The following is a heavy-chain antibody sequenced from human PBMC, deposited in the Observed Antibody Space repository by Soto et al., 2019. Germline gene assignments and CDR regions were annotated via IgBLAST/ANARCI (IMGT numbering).Heavy chain of an antibody. CDR2: TYYRSKWYN. Sequence: PSQTLSLTCAISGDSVSSNSAAWNWIRQSPSRGLEWLGRTYYRSKWYNDYAVSVKSRITINPDTSKNQFSLQLNSVTPEDTAVYYCARAQLELRFYYYYGMDVWGQGTTVTVSS. V-gene: IGHV6-1*01. CDR3: ARAQLELRFYYYYGMDV. D-gene: IGHD1-7*01. CDR1: GDSVSSNSAA. J-gene: IGHJ6*02.